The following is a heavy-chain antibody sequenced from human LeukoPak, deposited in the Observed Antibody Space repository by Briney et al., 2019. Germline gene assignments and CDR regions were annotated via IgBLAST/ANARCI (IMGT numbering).Heavy chain of an antibody. CDR2: ISGSDGST. J-gene: IGHJ4*02. V-gene: IGHV3-23*01. D-gene: IGHD3-10*01. CDR3: AKGESNPKYYFDY. Sequence: GGSLRLSCAASGFTFSTYAMRWVRQAPGKGLEWVSSISGSDGSTYYADSVKGRFTISRDNSKNTLYLQMNSLRAEDTAVYYCAKGESNPKYYFDYWGQGTLVTVSS. CDR1: GFTFSTYA.